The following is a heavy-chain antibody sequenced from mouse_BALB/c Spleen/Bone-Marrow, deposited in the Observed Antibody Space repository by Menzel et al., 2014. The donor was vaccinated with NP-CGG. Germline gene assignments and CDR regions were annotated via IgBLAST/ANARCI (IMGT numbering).Heavy chain of an antibody. CDR3: ARVYYGNLDH. CDR1: GYAFSTYW. CDR2: FSPGDGDT. J-gene: IGHJ2*01. Sequence: VQLQESGAELVRPGSSVKISCKASGYAFSTYWMNWVKQRPGQGLEWIGQFSPGDGDTNYNGKFRGKATLTADKSSSTAYIQHSSLTSEDSAVYFCARVYYGNLDHWGQGTTLTVSS. V-gene: IGHV1-80*01. D-gene: IGHD2-1*01.